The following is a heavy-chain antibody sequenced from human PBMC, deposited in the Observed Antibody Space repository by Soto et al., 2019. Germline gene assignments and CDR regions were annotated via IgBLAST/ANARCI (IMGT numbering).Heavy chain of an antibody. J-gene: IGHJ5*02. D-gene: IGHD2-15*01. CDR3: ARGKDIVVVVAATPVSNWFDP. CDR1: GGSFSGYY. Sequence: SETLSLTCAVYGGSFSGYYWSWIRQPPGKGLEWIGEINHSGSTNYNPSLKSRVTISVDTSKNQFSLKLSSVTAADTAVYYCARGKDIVVVVAATPVSNWFDPWGQGTLVTVSS. V-gene: IGHV4-34*01. CDR2: INHSGST.